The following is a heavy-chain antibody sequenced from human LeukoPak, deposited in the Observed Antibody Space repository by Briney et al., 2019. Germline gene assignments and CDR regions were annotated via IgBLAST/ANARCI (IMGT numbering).Heavy chain of an antibody. J-gene: IGHJ4*02. Sequence: GGSLRLSCAASGYTFSSYGMHWVRQAPGKGLEWVAVISHDGNSQYYADSVKGRFTISRDNAKNSLYLQMNSLRAEDTAIYYCARDFENFDCWGQGTLVTVSS. CDR2: ISHDGNSQ. V-gene: IGHV3-30*03. CDR1: GYTFSSYG. D-gene: IGHD3-9*01. CDR3: ARDFENFDC.